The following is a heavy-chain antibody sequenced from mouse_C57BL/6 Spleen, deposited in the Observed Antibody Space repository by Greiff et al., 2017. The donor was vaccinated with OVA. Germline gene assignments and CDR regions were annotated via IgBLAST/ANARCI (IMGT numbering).Heavy chain of an antibody. V-gene: IGHV5-17*01. D-gene: IGHD2-5*01. Sequence: EVQLVESGGGLVKPGGSLKLSCAASGFTFSDYGMHWVRQAPEKGLEWVAYISSGSSTIYYADTVKGRFTISRDNAKNTLFLQMTSLRSEDTAMYYCARTAYSNPWYFEVWGTGTTVTVSS. J-gene: IGHJ1*03. CDR3: ARTAYSNPWYFEV. CDR1: GFTFSDYG. CDR2: ISSGSSTI.